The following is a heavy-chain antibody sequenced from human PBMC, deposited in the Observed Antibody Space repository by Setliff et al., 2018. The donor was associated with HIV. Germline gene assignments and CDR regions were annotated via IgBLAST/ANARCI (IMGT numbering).Heavy chain of an antibody. CDR1: GGSFSDYS. CDR3: ARGHTGYSRIWYRNGLTYYYHMDV. V-gene: IGHV4-34*01. CDR2: INHSGST. J-gene: IGHJ6*03. D-gene: IGHD6-13*01. Sequence: ASETLSLTCAVYGGSFSDYSWTWIRQPPGKGLEWIGEINHSGSTSYNPSLESRVMMSVDTSKNQFSLKLNSVTAADTAVFYCARGHTGYSRIWYRNGLTYYYHMDVLAKGTKVTVS.